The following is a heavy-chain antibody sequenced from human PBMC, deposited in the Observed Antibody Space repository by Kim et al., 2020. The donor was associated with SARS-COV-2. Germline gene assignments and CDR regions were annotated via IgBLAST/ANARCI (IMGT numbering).Heavy chain of an antibody. Sequence: GGSLRLSCAASGFTFSSYSMNWVRQAPGKGLEWVSYISSSSSTIYYADSVKGRFTISRDNAKNSLYLQMNSLRDEDTAVYYCARAPVRYDSSGYYNYWGQGTLVTVSS. D-gene: IGHD3-22*01. J-gene: IGHJ4*02. V-gene: IGHV3-48*02. CDR3: ARAPVRYDSSGYYNY. CDR2: ISSSSSTI. CDR1: GFTFSSYS.